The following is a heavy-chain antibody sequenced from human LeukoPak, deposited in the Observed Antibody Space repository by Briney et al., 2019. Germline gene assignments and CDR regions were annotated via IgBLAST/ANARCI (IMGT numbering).Heavy chain of an antibody. Sequence: SGPTLVKPTQTLTLTCTFSGFSLSTSGVGVGWIRQPPGKALEWLALIYWDDDKRYSPSLKSRLTITKDTSKNQVVLSMTNMDPVDTATYYCAHSSGSYYNGWFDPWGQGTLVTVSS. D-gene: IGHD3-10*01. J-gene: IGHJ5*02. CDR3: AHSSGSYYNGWFDP. V-gene: IGHV2-5*02. CDR1: GFSLSTSGVG. CDR2: IYWDDDK.